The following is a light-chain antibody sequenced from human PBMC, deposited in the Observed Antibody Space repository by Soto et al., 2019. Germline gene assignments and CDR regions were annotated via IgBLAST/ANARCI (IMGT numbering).Light chain of an antibody. Sequence: EIVMTQSPATLSVSPGERATLSCRASQSVSGNLAWYQQKPGQAPRLLIDGASTRATGIAARFSGSGSGTEFTLTISSLQSEDFAVYYCQQYNNWPPAFGQGTKVEIK. CDR2: GAS. CDR1: QSVSGN. J-gene: IGKJ1*01. CDR3: QQYNNWPPA. V-gene: IGKV3-15*01.